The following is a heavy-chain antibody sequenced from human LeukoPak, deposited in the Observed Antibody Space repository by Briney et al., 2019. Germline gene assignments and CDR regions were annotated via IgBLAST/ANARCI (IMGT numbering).Heavy chain of an antibody. CDR3: ARGLDQYGSGSYYNDY. V-gene: IGHV4-39*07. Sequence: PSETLSLTCTVSGGSISSSSYYWGWIRQPPGKGLEWIGEINHSGSTNYSPSLKSRVTISVDTSKNQFSLKLSSVTAADTAVYYCARGLDQYGSGSYYNDYWGQGTLVTVSS. CDR1: GGSISSSSYY. CDR2: INHSGST. J-gene: IGHJ4*02. D-gene: IGHD3-10*01.